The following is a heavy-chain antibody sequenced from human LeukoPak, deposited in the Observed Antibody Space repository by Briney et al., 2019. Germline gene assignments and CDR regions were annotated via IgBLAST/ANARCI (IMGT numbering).Heavy chain of an antibody. Sequence: SVKVSCKASGGTFSSYAISWVRQAPGQGLEWMGGIIPIFGTANYAQKFQGRVTITADESTSTAYVELSSLRSEDTAVYYCARPDEDRGYSYGYNYWGQGTLVTVSS. CDR1: GGTFSSYA. J-gene: IGHJ4*02. CDR2: IIPIFGTA. D-gene: IGHD5-18*01. V-gene: IGHV1-69*01. CDR3: ARPDEDRGYSYGYNY.